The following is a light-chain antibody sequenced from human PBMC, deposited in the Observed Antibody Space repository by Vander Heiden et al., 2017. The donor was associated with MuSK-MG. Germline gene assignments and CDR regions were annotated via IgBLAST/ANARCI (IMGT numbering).Light chain of an antibody. CDR1: QDISNY. J-gene: IGKJ4*01. Sequence: DIQMTQSPSSLSASVGDRVTITCQASQDISNYLNWFQQKPGKAPKFLIYDASNVETGVPSRFSGSGSGTDFTLTISSLQVEDIATYYCQQNDNGPLTFGGGTKVEIK. CDR2: DAS. CDR3: QQNDNGPLT. V-gene: IGKV1-33*01.